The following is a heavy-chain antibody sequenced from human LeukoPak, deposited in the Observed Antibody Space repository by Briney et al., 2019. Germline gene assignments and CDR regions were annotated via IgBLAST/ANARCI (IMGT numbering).Heavy chain of an antibody. J-gene: IGHJ4*02. CDR3: ARKNTVTNGSRPHDY. D-gene: IGHD4-17*01. Sequence: GGSLRLSCAASGFTFSSYALNWVRQAPGKGLEWVSIISASGATTYYADSVEGRFTISRDNSKNTLYLQMNSLRAEDTAVYYCARKNTVTNGSRPHDYWGQGTLVTVSS. CDR1: GFTFSSYA. V-gene: IGHV3-23*01. CDR2: ISASGATT.